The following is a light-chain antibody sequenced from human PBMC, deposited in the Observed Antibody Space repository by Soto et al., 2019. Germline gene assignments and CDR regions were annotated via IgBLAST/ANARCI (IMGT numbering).Light chain of an antibody. CDR2: AAS. Sequence: DIQMTQSPSSLSASVGDRVTITCRASQSISSYLNWYQQKPGKAPKLLIYAASSLQSGVPSRFSGSGSGTDFTLTISSLQPEDFATYYCQQSYSTTDTFGQETKLEIK. V-gene: IGKV1-39*01. CDR3: QQSYSTTDT. J-gene: IGKJ2*01. CDR1: QSISSY.